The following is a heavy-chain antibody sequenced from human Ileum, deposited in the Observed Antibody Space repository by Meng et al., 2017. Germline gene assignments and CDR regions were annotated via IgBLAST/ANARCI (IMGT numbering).Heavy chain of an antibody. V-gene: IGHV4-4*02. Sequence: QVQLQESGPGLVKPSATLSLTCAVSGGPISSSIWWSWVRQPPEKGLEWIGEIHHSGTTNYSPSLKSRLTISVDKSKNQFSLKLQSVTAADTAVYFCARGVVSGSHYNTYWGQGILVTVSS. D-gene: IGHD3-10*01. CDR2: IHHSGTT. J-gene: IGHJ4*02. CDR3: ARGVVSGSHYNTY. CDR1: GGPISSSIW.